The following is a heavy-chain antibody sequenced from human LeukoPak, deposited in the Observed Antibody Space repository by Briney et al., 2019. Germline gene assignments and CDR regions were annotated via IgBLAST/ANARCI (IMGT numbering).Heavy chain of an antibody. CDR3: ARDYYGSGTYYKDY. D-gene: IGHD3-10*01. Sequence: VASVKVSCKASGYTFTAHYLHWVRQAPGQGLEWMGWIHPNSGGTNYAQNFQGRVSMTTDTSISTVYMELSRLRSDDTAVYYCARDYYGSGTYYKDYWGQGTLVTVSS. CDR2: IHPNSGGT. J-gene: IGHJ4*02. CDR1: GYTFTAHY. V-gene: IGHV1-2*02.